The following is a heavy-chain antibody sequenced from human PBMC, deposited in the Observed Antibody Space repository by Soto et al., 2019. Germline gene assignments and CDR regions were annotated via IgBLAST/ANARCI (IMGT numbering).Heavy chain of an antibody. Sequence: SVKVSCKASGFTFTSSAVQWVRQARGKRLEWIGWIVVGSGNTNYAQKFQERVTITRDMSTSTAYMELSSLRSEDTAVYYCAADGPPTSPYYYSYGRDVWGQGPPVTVS. CDR2: IVVGSGNT. CDR1: GFTFTSSA. V-gene: IGHV1-58*01. J-gene: IGHJ6*02. CDR3: AADGPPTSPYYYSYGRDV.